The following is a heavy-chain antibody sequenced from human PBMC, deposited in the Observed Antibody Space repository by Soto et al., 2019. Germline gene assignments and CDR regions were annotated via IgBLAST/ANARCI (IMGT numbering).Heavy chain of an antibody. J-gene: IGHJ6*02. D-gene: IGHD6-19*01. CDR3: AREYSSGWYGDYYYGMDV. V-gene: IGHV3-13*01. CDR1: GFTFSSYD. CDR2: IGTAGDT. Sequence: EVQLVESGGGLVQPGGSLRLSCAASGFTFSSYDMHWVRQATGKGLEWVSAIGTAGDTYYPGSVKGRFTISRENAKNSLYLQMNSLRAGDTAVYYCAREYSSGWYGDYYYGMDVWGQGTTVTVSS.